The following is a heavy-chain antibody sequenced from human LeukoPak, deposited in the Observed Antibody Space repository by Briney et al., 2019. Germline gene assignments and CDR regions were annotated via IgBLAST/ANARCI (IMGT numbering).Heavy chain of an antibody. CDR2: ISSRGSII. CDR1: GFTFSSYG. CDR3: ARDRGGYCTSTSCQKPLDY. D-gene: IGHD2-2*01. V-gene: IGHV3-48*03. J-gene: IGHJ4*02. Sequence: PGGSLKLSCAASGFTFSSYGMNWVRQAPGRGLEWVSYISSRGSIIYYADSVKGRFTISRDNAKNSLFLQMNSLRVEDTAVYYCARDRGGYCTSTSCQKPLDYWGQGTLVTVSS.